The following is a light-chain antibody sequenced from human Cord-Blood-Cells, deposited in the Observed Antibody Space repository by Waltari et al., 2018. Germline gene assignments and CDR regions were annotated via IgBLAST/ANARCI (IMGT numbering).Light chain of an antibody. CDR3: QQSYSTPRT. J-gene: IGKJ1*01. CDR1: QSISSY. V-gene: IGKV1-39*01. CDR2: AAS. Sequence: DIQMTQTPSSLSASVGDRVTITCRGSQSISSYLNWYQQKPGKAPKLLIYAASSLQSGVPSRFSVGGSGTDVTLTISRLQPEDFATYYCQQSYSTPRTFGQGTKVEIK.